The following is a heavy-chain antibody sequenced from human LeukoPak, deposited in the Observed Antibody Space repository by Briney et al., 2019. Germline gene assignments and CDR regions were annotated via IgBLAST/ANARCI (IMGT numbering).Heavy chain of an antibody. V-gene: IGHV3-9*01. CDR1: GFTFDDYT. Sequence: QSGGSLRLSCAASGFTFDDYTMHWVRQVPGKGLEWVSTINWNGRSVGYADSVRGRFTISRDNAKNSVFLQVNSLRGEDTAFYYCAKDRGYGNNVIFHYWGQGTLVTVSS. CDR3: AKDRGYGNNVIFHY. CDR2: INWNGRSV. D-gene: IGHD2-2*03. J-gene: IGHJ4*02.